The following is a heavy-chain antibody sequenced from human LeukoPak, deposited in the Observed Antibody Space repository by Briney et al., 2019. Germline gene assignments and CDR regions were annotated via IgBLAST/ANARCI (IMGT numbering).Heavy chain of an antibody. CDR3: ARDEGMGGSGFDY. D-gene: IGHD3-22*01. CDR1: GYTFTGYY. V-gene: IGHV1-2*02. CDR2: INPNSGGT. Sequence: GASVKVSCKASGYTFTGYYMHWVRQAPGQGLEWMGWINPNSGGTNYAQKFQGRVTMTRDTSISTAYMELSRLRSDDTAVYYCARDEGMGGSGFDYWGQGTLVTVSS. J-gene: IGHJ4*02.